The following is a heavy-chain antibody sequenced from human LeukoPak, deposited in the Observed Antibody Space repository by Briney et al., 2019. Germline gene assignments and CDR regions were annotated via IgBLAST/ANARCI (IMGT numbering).Heavy chain of an antibody. CDR3: ARDDYGDY. CDR2: INPSGGST. Sequence: ASVKVSCKASGYTFSNYGITWVRQAPGQGLEWMGIINPSGGSTTYAQKFQGRVTMTRDTSTSTVYMELSSLRSEDTAVYYCARDDYGDYWGQGTLVTVSS. V-gene: IGHV1-46*01. J-gene: IGHJ4*02. CDR1: GYTFSNYG.